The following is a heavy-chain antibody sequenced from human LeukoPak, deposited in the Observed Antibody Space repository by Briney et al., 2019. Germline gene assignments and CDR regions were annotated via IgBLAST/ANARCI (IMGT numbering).Heavy chain of an antibody. CDR3: AKSLSSGWSSYYFGD. Sequence: GGSRRLSCAASGLAFSTYYIHWVRQPPGKGLEWVAVISYDGRNMYYGDSVKGRFTISRDNSKNTLYLQMNSLRPEDTAVYYCAKSLSSGWSSYYFGDWGQGALVTVSS. D-gene: IGHD6-19*01. CDR1: GLAFSTYY. V-gene: IGHV3-30*18. CDR2: ISYDGRNM. J-gene: IGHJ4*02.